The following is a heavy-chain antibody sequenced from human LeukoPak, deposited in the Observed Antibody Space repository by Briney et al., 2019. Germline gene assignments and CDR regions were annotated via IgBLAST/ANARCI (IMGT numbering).Heavy chain of an antibody. CDR2: IIPIFGTA. D-gene: IGHD3-3*01. CDR1: GGTFSSYA. Sequence: SVKVSCKASGGTFSSYAISWVRQAPGQGLEWMGGIIPIFGTANYAQKFQGRVAITADESTSTAYMELSSLRSEDTAVYYCARGVLRFLEWLLYWGQGTLVTVSS. J-gene: IGHJ4*02. CDR3: ARGVLRFLEWLLY. V-gene: IGHV1-69*13.